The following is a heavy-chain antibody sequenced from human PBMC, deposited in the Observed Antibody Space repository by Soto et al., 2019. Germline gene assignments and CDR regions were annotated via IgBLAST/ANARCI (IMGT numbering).Heavy chain of an antibody. Sequence: PSETLSLTCTVSGTSMTGHFWTWMRQPPGKGLEWIGYGYYSGSTLYNPSLKSRVTMSLDTSNNHFSLRLSSVTSADTAVYYCARGVYLSLVRTGWFDPWGQGTLVTVSS. V-gene: IGHV4-59*11. J-gene: IGHJ5*02. D-gene: IGHD3-10*01. CDR1: GTSMTGHF. CDR3: ARGVYLSLVRTGWFDP. CDR2: GYYSGST.